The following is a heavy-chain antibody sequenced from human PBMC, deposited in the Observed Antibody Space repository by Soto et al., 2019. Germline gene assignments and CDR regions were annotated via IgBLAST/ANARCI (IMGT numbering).Heavy chain of an antibody. CDR2: VKSKIDGGTT. CDR3: TTDFYPVAVDIGCYDE. Sequence: GGSLRLSCAASGFTFKNAWMTWVRQGAGKGLEWVGRVKSKIDGGTTDYASPVKVRFTISRDDSKNTLSLQMNILKTEDAAVYYCTTDFYPVAVDIGCYDEWGQGTQVTVSS. V-gene: IGHV3-15*01. D-gene: IGHD2-15*01. CDR1: GFTFKNAW. J-gene: IGHJ4*02.